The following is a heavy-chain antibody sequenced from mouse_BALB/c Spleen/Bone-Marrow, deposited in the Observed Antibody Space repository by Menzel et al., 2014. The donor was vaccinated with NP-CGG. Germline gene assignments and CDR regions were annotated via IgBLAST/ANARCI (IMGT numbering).Heavy chain of an antibody. J-gene: IGHJ3*01. CDR3: AREGDPGAWFAY. CDR2: IYPGSGNT. V-gene: IGHV1-77*01. CDR1: DYTFTDYY. Sequence: GHLVDTGAELARRGASGKLSCKASDYTFTDYYINWVKQRTGQGLEWIGEIYPGSGNTYYNEKFKCKATLTSDKSSSTAYKQLNSLTSEDSAVYFCAREGDPGAWFAYWNEATLVTIS. D-gene: IGHD3-3*01.